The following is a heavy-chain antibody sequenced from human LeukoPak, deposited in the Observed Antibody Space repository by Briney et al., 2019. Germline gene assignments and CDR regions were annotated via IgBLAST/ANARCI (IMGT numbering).Heavy chain of an antibody. D-gene: IGHD2-21*01. Sequence: SETLSLTCTVSGGSISSGGYYWSWIRQPPGKGLEWIGYIYYSGSTNYNPSLKSRVTISVDTSKNQFSLKVSSVTAADTAVYYCARANSGLDYWGQGAQVTVSS. V-gene: IGHV4-61*08. CDR3: ARANSGLDY. J-gene: IGHJ4*02. CDR1: GGSISSGGYY. CDR2: IYYSGST.